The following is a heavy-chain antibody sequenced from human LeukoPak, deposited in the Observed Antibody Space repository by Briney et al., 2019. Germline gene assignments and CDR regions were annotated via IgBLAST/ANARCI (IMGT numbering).Heavy chain of an antibody. Sequence: SVKVSCKASGGTFSSYAISWVRQAPRQGLEWMGGIIPIFGTANYAQKFQGRVTITADESTSTAYMELSSLRSDDTAVYYCARYYRESATPFDYWGQGTLVTVSS. CDR1: GGTFSSYA. D-gene: IGHD1-14*01. CDR2: IIPIFGTA. V-gene: IGHV1-69*13. J-gene: IGHJ4*02. CDR3: ARYYRESATPFDY.